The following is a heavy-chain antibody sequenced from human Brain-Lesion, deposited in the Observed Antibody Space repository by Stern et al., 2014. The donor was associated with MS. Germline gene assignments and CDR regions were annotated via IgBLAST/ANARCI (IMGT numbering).Heavy chain of an antibody. CDR1: GGSISSSNW. D-gene: IGHD6-13*01. CDR3: ARFPASRPHVFDS. J-gene: IGHJ4*02. Sequence: QLQLQESGPGLVKPSGTLSLTCAVSGGSISSSNWWSWVRQSPGKGLEWIGESDHSGSTIYNPSLKSRVTVSVDKSKTPFPLTLRSVPAADTAVYFCARFPASRPHVFDSWGQGTLVTVSS. V-gene: IGHV4-4*02. CDR2: SDHSGST.